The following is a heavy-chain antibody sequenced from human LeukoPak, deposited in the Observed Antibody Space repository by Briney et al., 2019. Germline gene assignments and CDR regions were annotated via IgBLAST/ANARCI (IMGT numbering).Heavy chain of an antibody. J-gene: IGHJ3*02. CDR3: AREVEYYDSSGYRPHAFDI. CDR2: ISYSGGT. CDR1: GGSIISINHY. V-gene: IGHV4-39*02. D-gene: IGHD3-22*01. Sequence: SETLSLTCTVSGGSIISINHYWGWTRQPPGKGLEWFGSISYSGGTAYNPSLRSRVTISVDTSKNQFSLKVNSVTAADTAVYYCAREVEYYDSSGYRPHAFDIWGQGTLVTVSS.